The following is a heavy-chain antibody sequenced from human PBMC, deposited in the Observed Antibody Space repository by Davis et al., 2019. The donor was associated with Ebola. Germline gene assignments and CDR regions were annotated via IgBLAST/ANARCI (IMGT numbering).Heavy chain of an antibody. J-gene: IGHJ3*01. CDR2: FGTSGDT. CDR3: AKDDPNIWFDV. V-gene: IGHV3-23*01. Sequence: GESLKISCAASGFTLMTYSMNWVRQAPGKGLEWVSTFGTSGDTYYADSVKGRFTISRDNSRNTLYLQMNGLRVEDTAMYYCAKDDPNIWFDVWGQGTMVAVSS. D-gene: IGHD2/OR15-2a*01. CDR1: GFTLMTYS.